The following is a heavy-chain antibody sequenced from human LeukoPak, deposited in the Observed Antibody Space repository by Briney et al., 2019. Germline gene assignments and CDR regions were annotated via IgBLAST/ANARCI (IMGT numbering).Heavy chain of an antibody. D-gene: IGHD1-26*01. CDR1: GYTFTSYG. J-gene: IGHJ3*01. CDR3: ARELGINAFDV. Sequence: ASVKVSCKASGYTFTSYGISWVRQAPGQGLEWMGWISAYNGNTNYAQKLQGRLTMTTDTSISTAYMELSRLTSDDTTVYYCARELGINAFDVWGQGTLVTVSS. CDR2: ISAYNGNT. V-gene: IGHV1-18*01.